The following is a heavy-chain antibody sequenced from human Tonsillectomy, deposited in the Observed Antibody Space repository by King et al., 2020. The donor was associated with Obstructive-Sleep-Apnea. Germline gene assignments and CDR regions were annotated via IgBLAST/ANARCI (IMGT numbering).Heavy chain of an antibody. CDR3: ARSKVGASNWYFDL. J-gene: IGHJ2*01. D-gene: IGHD1-26*01. CDR2: ISYDGSKK. V-gene: IGHV3-30-3*01. CDR1: GFTFSSFA. Sequence: QLVQSGGGVVQPGRSLRVSCAASGFTFSSFALHWGRQPPGKGLDWVTFISYDGSKKYYADSVKGRFTLSRDNSKNTLYLQMNSLRTEDTAVYYCARSKVGASNWYFDLWGRGTLVTVSS.